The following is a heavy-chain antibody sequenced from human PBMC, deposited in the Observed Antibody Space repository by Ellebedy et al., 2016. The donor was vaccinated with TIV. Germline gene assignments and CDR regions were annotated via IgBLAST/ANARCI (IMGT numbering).Heavy chain of an antibody. CDR3: AREGYDILTGYNSGMDV. CDR1: GGSFSGHY. J-gene: IGHJ6*02. Sequence: SQTLSLTCAVYGGSFSGHYWSWIRQPPGKGLEWIGEINHSGSTNYNPSLKSRVTISVDTSKNQFSLKLRSVTAADTAVYYCAREGYDILTGYNSGMDVWGQGTTVTVSS. D-gene: IGHD3-9*01. CDR2: INHSGST. V-gene: IGHV4-34*01.